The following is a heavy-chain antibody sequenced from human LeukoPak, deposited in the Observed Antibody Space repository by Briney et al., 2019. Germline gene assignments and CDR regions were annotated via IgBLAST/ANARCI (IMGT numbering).Heavy chain of an antibody. CDR2: ISGSGGIT. J-gene: IGHJ4*02. V-gene: IGHV3-23*01. CDR1: GFTFSSYA. Sequence: PGGSLRLSCAASGFTFSSYAMSWVRQAPGKGLEWVSVISGSGGITYYADSVKGRFTISRDNSKNTLYLQMNSLRAEDTAVYYCAKTRIAVAGPYYFDYWGQGTLVTVSS. CDR3: AKTRIAVAGPYYFDY. D-gene: IGHD6-19*01.